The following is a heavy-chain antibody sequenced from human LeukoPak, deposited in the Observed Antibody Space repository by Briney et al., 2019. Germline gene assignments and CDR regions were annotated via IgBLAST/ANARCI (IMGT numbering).Heavy chain of an antibody. CDR1: GITFSTYA. CDR2: IKSKTDGGTT. Sequence: PGGSLRLSCAASGITFSTYAMSWVRQAPGKGLDWVGRIKSKTDGGTTDYAAPVKGRFTISRDDSKNTLYLQMNSLKTEDTAVYYCTIEDYYYYYMDVWGKGTTVTISS. CDR3: TIEDYYYYYMDV. J-gene: IGHJ6*03. V-gene: IGHV3-15*01.